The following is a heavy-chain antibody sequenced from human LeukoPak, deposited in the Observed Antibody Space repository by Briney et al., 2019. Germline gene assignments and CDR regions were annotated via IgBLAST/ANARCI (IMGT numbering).Heavy chain of an antibody. Sequence: PSQTLSLTCSVSGGSISSGSYYWTWIRQPAGKGLEWIGHIYTSGSTDFNPSLKSRVSISVDTSKTEFSLKLSSATAADTAVYYCARARGDTTGYQSFANWGQGTLVTVSS. D-gene: IGHD3-9*01. CDR2: IYTSGST. CDR3: ARARGDTTGYQSFAN. V-gene: IGHV4-61*09. CDR1: GGSISSGSYY. J-gene: IGHJ4*02.